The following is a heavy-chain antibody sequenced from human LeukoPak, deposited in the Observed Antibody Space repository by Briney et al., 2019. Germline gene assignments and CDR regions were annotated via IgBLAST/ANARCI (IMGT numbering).Heavy chain of an antibody. CDR3: ARDTAVAGTAIFGY. CDR2: ITSSGSTI. D-gene: IGHD6-19*01. J-gene: IGHJ4*02. CDR1: GFSFSDYY. Sequence: GGSLRLSCAASGFSFSDYYMSWIRQAPGKGLEWVAYITSSGSTIYYADSVKGRFTISRDNAKNSLYLQMNSLRAEDTAVYYCARDTAVAGTAIFGYWGQGTLVTISS. V-gene: IGHV3-11*04.